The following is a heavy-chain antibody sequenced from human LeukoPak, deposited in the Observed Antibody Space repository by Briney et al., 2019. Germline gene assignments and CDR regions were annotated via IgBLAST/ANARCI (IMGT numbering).Heavy chain of an antibody. CDR3: ATTRRPTYSSSWYGNWFDP. J-gene: IGHJ5*02. CDR1: GYTLTELS. V-gene: IGHV1-24*01. Sequence: ASVKVSCKVSGYTLTELSMHWVRQAPGKGLEWMGGFDPEDGETIYAQKFQGRVTMTEDTSTDTAYMELSSLRSEDTAVYYCATTRRPTYSSSWYGNWFDPWGQGTLVTVSS. CDR2: FDPEDGET. D-gene: IGHD6-13*01.